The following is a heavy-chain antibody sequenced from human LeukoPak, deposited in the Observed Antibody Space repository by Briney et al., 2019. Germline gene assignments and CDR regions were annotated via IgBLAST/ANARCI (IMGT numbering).Heavy chain of an antibody. CDR1: GYTFTSYA. CDR2: INTNTGIP. D-gene: IGHD3-22*01. V-gene: IGHV7-4-1*02. Sequence: ASVKVSCKASGYTFTSYAMNWVRQAPGQGLEWMGWINTNTGIPTYAQGFTGRFVFSLATSVSTAYLQISSLKAEDTAAYYCARFAVGVGYYDSSGYLDYWGQGTLVTVSS. CDR3: ARFAVGVGYYDSSGYLDY. J-gene: IGHJ4*02.